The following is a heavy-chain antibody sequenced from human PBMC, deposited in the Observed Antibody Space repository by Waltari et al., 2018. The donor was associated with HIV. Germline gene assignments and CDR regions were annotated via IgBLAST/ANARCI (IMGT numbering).Heavy chain of an antibody. CDR2: MKQNRSNK. CDR1: GYTFTSYD. D-gene: IGHD3-10*01. J-gene: IGHJ4*02. V-gene: IGHV1-8*01. CDR3: ASRYRAMVRGLGY. Sequence: QVQLVQSGAEVKKPGASVKVSCKASGYTFTSYDINWVRQATGQGRAWMGWMKQNRSNKGNAQKSQCRLNMTSNTSIRTAYMELSSLRTAHTPLYYCASRYRAMVRGLGYWGQGTLVTVSS.